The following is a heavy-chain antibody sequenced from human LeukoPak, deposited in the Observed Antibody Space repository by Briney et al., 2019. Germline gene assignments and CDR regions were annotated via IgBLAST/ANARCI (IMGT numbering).Heavy chain of an antibody. CDR1: GGSISYYY. CDR2: IYYSGST. CDR3: ARRTGEGAFDI. J-gene: IGHJ3*02. V-gene: IGHV4-59*08. D-gene: IGHD3-16*01. Sequence: SETLPLTCTVSGGSISYYYWSWIRQPPGKGLEWIGYIYYSGSTNYNPSLKSRVTISVDTSKNQFSLKLTSLTAADTAVYYCARRTGEGAFDIWGQGTMVTVSS.